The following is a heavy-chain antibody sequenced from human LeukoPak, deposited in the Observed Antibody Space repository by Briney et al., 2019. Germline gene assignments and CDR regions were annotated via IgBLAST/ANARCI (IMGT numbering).Heavy chain of an antibody. CDR2: IYYSGST. D-gene: IGHD1-26*01. J-gene: IGHJ4*02. V-gene: IGHV4-59*01. CDR1: GGSISSYY. Sequence: PSETLSLTCTVSGGSISSYYWSWIRQPPGKGLEWIGYIYYSGSTNCSPSLKSRVTISIHTSKNQFSLKLSSVTAADTAVYYCARFEWESFFDYWRQGALVTVSS. CDR3: ARFEWESFFDY.